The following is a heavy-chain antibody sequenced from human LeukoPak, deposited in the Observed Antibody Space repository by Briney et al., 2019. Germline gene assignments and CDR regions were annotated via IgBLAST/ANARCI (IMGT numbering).Heavy chain of an antibody. CDR2: IWYDGSNK. V-gene: IGHV3-33*01. D-gene: IGHD2-8*01. CDR1: GSTFSNYD. J-gene: IGHJ4*02. Sequence: GGSLRLSCAVSGSTFSNYDMHWVRQAPGKGLEWVAVIWYDGSNKYYADSVKGRFTISRDNSKNTLYLQMNTLRAEDTAVYYCARDPGGVVYFDYWGQGTLVTVSS. CDR3: ARDPGGVVYFDY.